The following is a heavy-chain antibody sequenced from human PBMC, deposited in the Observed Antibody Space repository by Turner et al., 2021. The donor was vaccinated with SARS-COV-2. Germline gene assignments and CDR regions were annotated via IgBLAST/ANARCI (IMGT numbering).Heavy chain of an antibody. CDR3: ARDLGGLRFDY. D-gene: IGHD2-15*01. Sequence: EVQLLESGGGLVQPGGSLRLSCAASGITSTSYSMSWVRQAPGKGLEWVSSISGSGVTTYYADSVKGRFTISRDNSKNTLYLQMNSLRAEDTAVYYCARDLGGLRFDYWGQGTLVTVSS. J-gene: IGHJ4*02. CDR2: ISGSGVTT. V-gene: IGHV3-23*01. CDR1: GITSTSYS.